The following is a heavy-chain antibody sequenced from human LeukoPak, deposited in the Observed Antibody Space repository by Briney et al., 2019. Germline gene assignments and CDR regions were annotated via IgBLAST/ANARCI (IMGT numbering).Heavy chain of an antibody. CDR1: GYTFTGYY. CDR3: ARDYNFGVVIGYYYYYMDV. J-gene: IGHJ6*03. Sequence: ASVNVSCKASGYTFTGYYMHWVRQAPGQGLEWMGWINPNSGGTNYAQKFQGRVTMTRDTSISTAYMELSRLRSDDTAVYYCARDYNFGVVIGYYYYYMDVWGKGTTVTVSS. CDR2: INPNSGGT. D-gene: IGHD3-3*01. V-gene: IGHV1-2*02.